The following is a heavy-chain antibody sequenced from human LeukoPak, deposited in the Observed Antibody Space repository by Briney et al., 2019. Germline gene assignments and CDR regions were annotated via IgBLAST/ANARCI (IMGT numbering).Heavy chain of an antibody. CDR1: GYAFTGYY. Sequence: ASVKVSCKASGYAFTGYYMHWVRQAPGQGLEWMGWISAYNGNTNYAQKLQGRVTMTTDTSTSTAYMELRSLRSDDTAVYYCARTSGYSSSWYDWFDPWGQGTLVTVSS. V-gene: IGHV1-18*04. CDR2: ISAYNGNT. D-gene: IGHD6-13*01. CDR3: ARTSGYSSSWYDWFDP. J-gene: IGHJ5*02.